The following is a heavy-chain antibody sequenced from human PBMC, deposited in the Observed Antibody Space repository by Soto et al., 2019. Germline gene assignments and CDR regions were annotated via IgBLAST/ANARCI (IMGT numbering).Heavy chain of an antibody. CDR2: VWKDGSNR. V-gene: IGHV3-33*08. Sequence: PGGSLRLSCAAPGITFSDYGMHWVRQAPGKGLEWVAGVWKDGSNRYYVDSVKGRFTISRDNSKNALYLQMNSLRDEDTAVYYCARVPRRSNFGYYNFWGQGTLVTVSS. CDR3: ARVPRRSNFGYYNF. D-gene: IGHD3-9*01. J-gene: IGHJ4*02. CDR1: GITFSDYG.